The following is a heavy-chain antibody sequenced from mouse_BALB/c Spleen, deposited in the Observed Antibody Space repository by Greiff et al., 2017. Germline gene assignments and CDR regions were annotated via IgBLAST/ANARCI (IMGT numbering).Heavy chain of an antibody. J-gene: IGHJ4*01. V-gene: IGHV5-6*01. CDR2: ISSGGSYT. D-gene: IGHD3-2*01. Sequence: EVHLVESGGDLVKPGGSLKLSCAASGFTFSSYGMSWVRQTPDKRLEWVATISSGGSYTYYPDSVKGRFTISRDNAKNTLYLQMSSLKSEDTAMYYCARRDSSGYRAMDYWGQGTSVTVSS. CDR3: ARRDSSGYRAMDY. CDR1: GFTFSSYG.